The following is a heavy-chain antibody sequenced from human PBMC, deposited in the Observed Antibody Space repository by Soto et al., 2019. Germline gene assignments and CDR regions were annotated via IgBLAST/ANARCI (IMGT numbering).Heavy chain of an antibody. CDR1: GSLPVGSLSTYF. Sequence: SETLSLTCGLSGSLPVGSLSTYFWTWIRQPPGKGLEWIGEINHSGSPNYSPSLRGRVTISLDTSKKQFTLNLSSVTAADTAVYFCARARFSQWSQDYYGLDVWGQGTTVTVSS. J-gene: IGHJ6*02. D-gene: IGHD3-3*01. V-gene: IGHV4-34*01. CDR2: INHSGSP. CDR3: ARARFSQWSQDYYGLDV.